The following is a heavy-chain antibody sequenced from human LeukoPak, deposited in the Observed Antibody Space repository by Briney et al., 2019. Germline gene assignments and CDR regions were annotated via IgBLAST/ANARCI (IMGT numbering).Heavy chain of an antibody. J-gene: IGHJ3*02. D-gene: IGHD3-22*01. CDR3: ARESPYYYDSPDAFDI. CDR2: MKEDGSEK. CDR1: GFTFSNYW. V-gene: IGHV3-7*03. Sequence: GGSLRLSCAASGFTFSNYWMSWVRQAPGKGLEWVANMKEDGSEKYYVDSVKGRFTISRDNAKNSLYLQMNSLRAEDTAVYYCARESPYYYDSPDAFDIWGQGTMVTVSS.